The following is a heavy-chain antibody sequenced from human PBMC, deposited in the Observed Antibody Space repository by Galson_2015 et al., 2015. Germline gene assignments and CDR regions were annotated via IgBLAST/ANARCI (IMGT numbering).Heavy chain of an antibody. J-gene: IGHJ4*02. CDR3: TRWMDGASSPFDY. V-gene: IGHV3-73*01. CDR1: GFTFSASA. CDR2: IRSKSNNYAS. Sequence: SLRLSCAASGFTFSASAIHWVRQASGKGLEWVGRIRSKSNNYASSYAASVKGRITISRDESGNTAYLQMNSLKPEDTAVYFCTRWMDGASSPFDYWGQGALVTVSS. D-gene: IGHD4-17*01.